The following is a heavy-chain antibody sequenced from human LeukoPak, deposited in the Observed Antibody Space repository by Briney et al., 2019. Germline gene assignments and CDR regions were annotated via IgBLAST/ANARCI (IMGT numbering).Heavy chain of an antibody. CDR1: GFTVSSNY. J-gene: IGHJ4*02. V-gene: IGHV3-53*01. Sequence: PGGSLRLSCAASGFTVSSNYMSWVRQAPGKGLEWVSAISDTGGITDYADSVKGRFTISRDNSKNTLYLQMNSLRAEDTAVYYCASQIGVVTPIDYWGQGTLVTVSS. CDR3: ASQIGVVTPIDY. D-gene: IGHD4-23*01. CDR2: ISDTGGIT.